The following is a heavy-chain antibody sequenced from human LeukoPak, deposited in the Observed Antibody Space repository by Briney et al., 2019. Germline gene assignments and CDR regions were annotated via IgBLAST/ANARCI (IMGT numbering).Heavy chain of an antibody. CDR2: ISGSGGST. V-gene: IGHV3-23*01. D-gene: IGHD7-27*01. Sequence: GGSLRLSCAASGFTLSSYAMSWVRQAPGKGLEWVSAISGSGGSTYYADSVKGRFTISRDNSKNTLYLQMNSLRAEDTAVYYCAKDHLILGMWIPNWFDPWGQGTLVTVSS. J-gene: IGHJ5*02. CDR3: AKDHLILGMWIPNWFDP. CDR1: GFTLSSYA.